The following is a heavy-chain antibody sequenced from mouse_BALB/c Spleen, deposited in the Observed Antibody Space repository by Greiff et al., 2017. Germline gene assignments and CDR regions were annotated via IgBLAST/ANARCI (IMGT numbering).Heavy chain of an antibody. CDR3: ARETIAMDY. CDR2: IYPGNVNT. Sequence: VQLQQSGPELVKPGASVRISCKASGYTFTSYYIHWVKQRPGQGLEWIGWIYPGNVNTKYNEKFKGKATLTADKSSSTAYMQLSSLTSEDSAVYFCARETIAMDYWGQGTSVTVSS. CDR1: GYTFTSYY. J-gene: IGHJ4*01. V-gene: IGHV1S56*01. D-gene: IGHD1-1*02.